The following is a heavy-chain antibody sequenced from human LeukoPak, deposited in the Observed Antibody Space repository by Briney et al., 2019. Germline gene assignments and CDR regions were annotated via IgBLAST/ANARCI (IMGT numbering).Heavy chain of an antibody. J-gene: IGHJ4*02. Sequence: SETLSLTCTVSGGSVSSSIYHWFWIRQPPGKGLEWIGFTYNGGSTYYNPSLKSRVPISVDMAKNQFSLKVMSVTAADTAVYYCVRGHGGYWGQGTLVTVSS. CDR3: VRGHGGY. CDR1: GGSVSSSIYH. V-gene: IGHV4-61*01. CDR2: TYNGGST.